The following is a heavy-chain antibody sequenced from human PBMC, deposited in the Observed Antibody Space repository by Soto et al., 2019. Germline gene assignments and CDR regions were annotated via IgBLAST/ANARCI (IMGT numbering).Heavy chain of an antibody. CDR2: INAHSGGT. Sequence: ASVKVSCKASGFSFTGYYIHRLRQAPGQGLEWMGWINAHSGGTEYAQKFQGRVTLTRDTSIATAYLTLTSLTSDDTALYYCAKDLTRQLAYWLDPWGQGTQVTVSS. CDR3: AKDLTRQLAYWLDP. V-gene: IGHV1-2*02. J-gene: IGHJ5*02. D-gene: IGHD6-6*01. CDR1: GFSFTGYY.